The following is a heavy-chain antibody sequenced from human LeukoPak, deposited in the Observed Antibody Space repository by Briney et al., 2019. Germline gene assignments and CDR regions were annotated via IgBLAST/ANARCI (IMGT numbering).Heavy chain of an antibody. CDR3: ARHGPGIAVAGPFDY. Sequence: SETLSLTCTVSGGSISSYYWSWIRQPPGKGLEWIGRIYASGTTNFNPSLQSRVTMSVDTSKDQFSLKLTSVTAADTAVYYCARHGPGIAVAGPFDYWGQGTLVTVSS. D-gene: IGHD6-19*01. CDR2: IYASGTT. J-gene: IGHJ4*02. V-gene: IGHV4-59*08. CDR1: GGSISSYY.